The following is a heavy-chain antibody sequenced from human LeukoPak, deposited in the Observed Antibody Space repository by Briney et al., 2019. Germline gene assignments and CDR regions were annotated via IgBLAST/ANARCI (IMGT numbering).Heavy chain of an antibody. J-gene: IGHJ4*02. D-gene: IGHD6-13*01. CDR2: ISSSGSTI. Sequence: GGSLRLSCAASGFTYSDYYMSWIRQAPGKGLEWVSYISSSGSTIYYADSVKGRFTISRDNAKNSLYLQMNSLRAEDTAVYYCARVSSSSWYDGYYFDYWGQGTLVTVSS. CDR3: ARVSSSSWYDGYYFDY. V-gene: IGHV3-11*01. CDR1: GFTYSDYY.